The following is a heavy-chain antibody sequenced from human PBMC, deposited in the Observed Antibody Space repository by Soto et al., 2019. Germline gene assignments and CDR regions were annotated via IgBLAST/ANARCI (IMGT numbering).Heavy chain of an antibody. Sequence: SETLSLTCTVSGGSITNYYWGWIRQPAGKGLEWIGRIYTKERTNYNLSFRNRVTMSVDTSKNQFSLKLDAVTAADTAVYYCARDAAGHYRHYDSSGKGGMDVWGQGTTVTVSS. CDR3: ARDAAGHYRHYDSSGKGGMDV. CDR1: GGSITNYY. V-gene: IGHV4-4*07. D-gene: IGHD3-22*01. CDR2: IYTKERT. J-gene: IGHJ6*02.